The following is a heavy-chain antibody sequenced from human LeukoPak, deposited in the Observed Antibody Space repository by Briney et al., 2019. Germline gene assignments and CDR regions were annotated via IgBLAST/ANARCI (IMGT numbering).Heavy chain of an antibody. CDR1: GFTFSSYG. CDR3: AKSLLYSYGYLDY. Sequence: GGSLRLSCAASGFTFSSYGMHWVRQAPGKGLGWVAVIWYDGSNKYYADSVKGRFTISRDNSKNTLYLQMNSLRAEDTAVYYCAKSLLYSYGYLDYWGQGTLVTVSS. V-gene: IGHV3-33*06. D-gene: IGHD5-18*01. CDR2: IWYDGSNK. J-gene: IGHJ4*02.